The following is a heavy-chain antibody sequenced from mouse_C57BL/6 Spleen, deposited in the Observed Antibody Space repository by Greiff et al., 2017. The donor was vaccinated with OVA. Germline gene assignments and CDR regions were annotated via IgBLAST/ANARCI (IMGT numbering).Heavy chain of an antibody. Sequence: EVQLQQSGAELVRPGASVKLSCTASGFNIKDDYMHWVKQRPEQGLEWIGWLDPENGDTEYASKFQGKATITADTSSNTAYLQLSSLTSEDTAVYYCSYGSSYDAMDYWGQGTSVTVSS. V-gene: IGHV14-4*01. D-gene: IGHD1-1*01. J-gene: IGHJ4*01. CDR2: LDPENGDT. CDR3: SYGSSYDAMDY. CDR1: GFNIKDDY.